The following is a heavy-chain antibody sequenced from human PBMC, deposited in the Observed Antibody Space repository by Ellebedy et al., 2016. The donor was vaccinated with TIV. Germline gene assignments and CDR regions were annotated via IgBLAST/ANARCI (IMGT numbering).Heavy chain of an antibody. CDR2: MNPNSGNT. Sequence: ASVKVSXKASRYTFTSYDINWVRQATGQGLEWMGWMNPNSGNTGYAQKFQGRVTMTRNTSISTAYMELSSLRSEDTAVYYCARVKYGRWYISNPNWFDPWGQGTLVTVSS. D-gene: IGHD4-23*01. V-gene: IGHV1-8*01. J-gene: IGHJ5*02. CDR1: RYTFTSYD. CDR3: ARVKYGRWYISNPNWFDP.